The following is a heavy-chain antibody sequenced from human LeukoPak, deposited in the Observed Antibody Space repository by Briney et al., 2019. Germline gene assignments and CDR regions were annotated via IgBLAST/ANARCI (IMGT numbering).Heavy chain of an antibody. CDR1: GGTFSSYA. J-gene: IGHJ3*02. V-gene: IGHV1-69*06. Sequence: SVKVSCKASGGTFSSYAISWVRQAPGQGLEWMGGIIPIFGTANYAQKFQGRVTITADKSTSTAYMELSSLRSEDTAVYYCAREGSMAMVLRAFDIWGQGTMVTVSS. CDR2: IIPIFGTA. D-gene: IGHD4/OR15-4a*01. CDR3: AREGSMAMVLRAFDI.